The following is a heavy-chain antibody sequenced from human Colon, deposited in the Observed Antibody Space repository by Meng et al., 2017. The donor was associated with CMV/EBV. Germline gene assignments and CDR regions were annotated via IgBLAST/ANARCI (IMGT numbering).Heavy chain of an antibody. CDR3: ARSYSSGWYFLS. J-gene: IGHJ4*02. Sequence: GESLKISCAASGFTFSSYDMNWVRQAPGRGLEWLSYITSKGDTIFQADSVKGRFTISRDNPKNTLYVQMNSLRPEDTAVYYCARSYSSGWYFLSWGPGTLVTVSS. CDR2: ITSKGDTI. V-gene: IGHV3-48*01. D-gene: IGHD6-19*01. CDR1: GFTFSSYD.